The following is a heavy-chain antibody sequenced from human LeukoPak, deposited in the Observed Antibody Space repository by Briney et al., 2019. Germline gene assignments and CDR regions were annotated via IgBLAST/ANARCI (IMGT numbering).Heavy chain of an antibody. V-gene: IGHV4-34*01. CDR3: ATWNSYYFDY. CDR2: INHSGST. D-gene: IGHD1/OR15-1a*01. CDR1: GGSFSGYY. J-gene: IGHJ4*02. Sequence: PSETLSLTCAVYGGSFSGYYWSWIRQPPGKGLEWIGEINHSGSTNYNPSLKSRVTISVDTSKNQFSLKLSSVTAADTAVYYCATWNSYYFDYWGQGTLVTVSS.